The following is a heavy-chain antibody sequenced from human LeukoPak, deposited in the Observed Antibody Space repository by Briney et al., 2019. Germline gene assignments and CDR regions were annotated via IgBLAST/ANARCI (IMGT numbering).Heavy chain of an antibody. V-gene: IGHV4-34*01. CDR3: ARGLWFGELSY. Sequence: PSETLSLTCAVYGGSFSGYYWSWIRQPPGKGLEWIGEINHSGSTNYNPSLKSRVTISVDTSKNQFSLKLSSVTAADTAVYYCARGLWFGELSYWGQGTLVTVSS. CDR2: INHSGST. D-gene: IGHD3-10*01. CDR1: GGSFSGYY. J-gene: IGHJ4*02.